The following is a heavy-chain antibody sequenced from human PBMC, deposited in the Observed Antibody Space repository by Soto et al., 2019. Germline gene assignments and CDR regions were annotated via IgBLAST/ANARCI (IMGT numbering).Heavy chain of an antibody. CDR1: GFTFSDHY. J-gene: IGHJ6*02. D-gene: IGHD3-10*01. CDR3: ARDKLRKTNYYGSGSYEGMDV. CDR2: TRNKANSYTT. Sequence: GGFLRLSCAASGFTFSDHYMDWVRQAPGKGLEWVGRTRNKANSYTTEYAASVKGRFTISRDDSKNSLYLQMNSLKTEDTAVYYCARDKLRKTNYYGSGSYEGMDVWGQGTTVTVSS. V-gene: IGHV3-72*01.